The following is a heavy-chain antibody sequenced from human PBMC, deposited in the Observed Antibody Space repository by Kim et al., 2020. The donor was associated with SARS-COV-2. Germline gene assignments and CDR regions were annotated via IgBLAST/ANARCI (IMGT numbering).Heavy chain of an antibody. CDR1: GFSLSTSGMC. Sequence: SGPTLVNPTQTLTLTCTFSGFSLSTSGMCVSWIRQPPGKALEWLARIDWDNDKYYNTSLKTRLTISKDTSKNQVVLSMTNMDPVDTATFYCVRMRGLGTKVTRSYYYYMDVCGKGTTVTVSS. D-gene: IGHD4-17*01. CDR3: VRMRGLGTKVTRSYYYYMDV. CDR2: IDWDNDK. J-gene: IGHJ6*03. V-gene: IGHV2-70*11.